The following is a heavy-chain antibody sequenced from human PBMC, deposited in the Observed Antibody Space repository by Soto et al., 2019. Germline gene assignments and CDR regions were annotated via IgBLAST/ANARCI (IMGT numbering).Heavy chain of an antibody. CDR2: ICSSGST. Sequence: GWSLRLSCVASGFTVSSNYMSWVRQAPGKGLEWVSVICSSGSTYYADSVKGRFTISRDKSKNTLYLQMNSLRAEDKAVYYCARVGGVAALYGMDVWGQGTTVTASS. V-gene: IGHV3-53*01. CDR3: ARVGGVAALYGMDV. D-gene: IGHD6-6*01. J-gene: IGHJ6*02. CDR1: GFTVSSNY.